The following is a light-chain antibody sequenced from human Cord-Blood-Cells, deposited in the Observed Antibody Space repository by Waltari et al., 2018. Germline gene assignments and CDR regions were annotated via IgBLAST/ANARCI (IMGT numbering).Light chain of an antibody. J-gene: IGKJ4*01. CDR1: QDISNY. V-gene: IGKV1-33*01. CDR3: QQYDNLLT. Sequence: DIQMTQSPSSLSASVGDRVTITCQASQDISNYLNWYQQKPGKAPKLLIYDASHLETGVPSRCSGSGSGTDFTITISSLQPEDIATYYCQQYDNLLTFGGGTKVEIK. CDR2: DAS.